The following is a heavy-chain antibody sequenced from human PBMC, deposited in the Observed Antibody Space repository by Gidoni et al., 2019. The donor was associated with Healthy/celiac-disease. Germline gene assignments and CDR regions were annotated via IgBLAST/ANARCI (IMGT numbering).Heavy chain of an antibody. CDR3: ASGWPRMASLTDHYYMDV. CDR2: ISSSGSTI. V-gene: IGHV3-11*01. J-gene: IGHJ6*03. Sequence: QVQLVESGGGLVKPGGSLRLSCAASGFTFSYYYMSWIRQAPGKGLEWVSYISSSGSTIYYADSVKGRFTISRDNAKNSLYLQMNSLRAEDTAVYYCASGWPRMASLTDHYYMDVWGKGTTVTVSS. CDR1: GFTFSYYY.